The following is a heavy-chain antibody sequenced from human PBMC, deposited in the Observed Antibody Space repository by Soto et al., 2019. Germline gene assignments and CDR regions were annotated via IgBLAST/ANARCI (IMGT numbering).Heavy chain of an antibody. J-gene: IGHJ4*02. CDR3: ARGGYVDFDY. Sequence: ASVKVSCNASGYTFTSYYIKWVRQATGQGLEWMGWVNPNSGNTGYAQKFQGRVTMTRNNSITTAYMELSSLRSEDTAVYYCARGGYVDFDYWGQGTLVTVSS. D-gene: IGHD5-12*01. CDR2: VNPNSGNT. CDR1: GYTFTSYY. V-gene: IGHV1-8*01.